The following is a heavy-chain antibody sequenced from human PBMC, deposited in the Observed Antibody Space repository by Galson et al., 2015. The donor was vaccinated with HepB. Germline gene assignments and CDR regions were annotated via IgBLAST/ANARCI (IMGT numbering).Heavy chain of an antibody. D-gene: IGHD5-24*01. J-gene: IGHJ4*02. Sequence: SLRLSCAASGFGFSSYAMNWVRQAPGRGLEWVAFISNDGTKTYYTDSVKGRFTISRDNSRNMLYLQMFTLRPEDTALYYCARQGWLQLFFFDYWGLGTLVTVSS. CDR2: ISNDGTKT. CDR3: ARQGWLQLFFFDY. V-gene: IGHV3-30*04. CDR1: GFGFSSYA.